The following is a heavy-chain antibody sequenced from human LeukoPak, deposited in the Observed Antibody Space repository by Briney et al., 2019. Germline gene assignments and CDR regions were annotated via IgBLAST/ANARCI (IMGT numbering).Heavy chain of an antibody. CDR2: IKEDGSET. V-gene: IGHV3-7*04. D-gene: IGHD1-26*01. CDR1: GFTFSGYR. Sequence: GGSLRLSCAASGFTFSGYRMHWVRQAPGKGLEWVASIKEDGSETYYVDSVKGRFTISRDNAKNSLYLQMSSLRAEDTAVYYCARDLHPRYYLPDYWGQGTLVTVSS. CDR3: ARDLHPRYYLPDY. J-gene: IGHJ4*02.